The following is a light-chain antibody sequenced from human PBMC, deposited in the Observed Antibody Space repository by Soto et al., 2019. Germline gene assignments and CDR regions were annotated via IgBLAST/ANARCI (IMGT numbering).Light chain of an antibody. CDR3: ETWYSNTHKV. CDR1: SGHSTYI. J-gene: IGLJ3*02. CDR2: LDRSGSY. V-gene: IGLV4-60*02. Sequence: QSVLTQSSSAYASLGSSVKLTCILSSGHSTYIIAWHQQQPGKAPRFLMTLDRSGSYNRGSGVPDRFSGSSSGADRYLTISNLQFEDEGDYYCETWYSNTHKVFGGGTKVTVL.